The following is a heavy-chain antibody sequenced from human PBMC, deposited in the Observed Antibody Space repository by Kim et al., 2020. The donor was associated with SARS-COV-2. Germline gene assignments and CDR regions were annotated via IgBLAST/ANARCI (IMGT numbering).Heavy chain of an antibody. D-gene: IGHD2-21*02. Sequence: GGSLRLSCAASGFTFSSYWMHWVCQAPGKGLVWVSRIKSDGSSTSYADSVKGRFTISRDNAKNTLYLQMNSLRAEDTAVYYCARTRGGDSLTPFDYWGQGTLVTVSS. V-gene: IGHV3-74*01. CDR2: IKSDGSST. CDR3: ARTRGGDSLTPFDY. J-gene: IGHJ4*02. CDR1: GFTFSSYW.